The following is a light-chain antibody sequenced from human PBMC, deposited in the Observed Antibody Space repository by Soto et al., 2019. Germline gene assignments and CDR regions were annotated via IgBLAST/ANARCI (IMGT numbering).Light chain of an antibody. CDR2: GAS. J-gene: IGKJ5*01. V-gene: IGKV3-20*01. CDR3: QQYGSSCT. CDR1: QSVSSSY. Sequence: EIVLTQSPGTLSLSPGERATLSCRASQSVSSSYLAWYQQKPGQAPRLLIYGASSRATGIPDRFSGSGCGTDFTLTISRLEPEDFAVYYCQQYGSSCTFGQGTRLEIK.